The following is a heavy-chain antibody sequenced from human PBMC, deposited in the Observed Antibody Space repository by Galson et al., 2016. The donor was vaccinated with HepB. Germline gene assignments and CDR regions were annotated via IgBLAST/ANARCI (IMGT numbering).Heavy chain of an antibody. CDR1: GFTFSDYY. CDR2: ISASGSYI. V-gene: IGHV3-11*01. J-gene: IGHJ4*02. Sequence: SLRLSCAASGFTFSDYYMSWIRQAPGKGLEWISYISASGSYITYADSVKGRFTISRDNAKNSLYLQMNSLRAEDSAVYYWARDLEHLWEIVVVPAAHDCWGQGTLVTVSS. D-gene: IGHD2-2*01. CDR3: ARDLEHLWEIVVVPAAHDC.